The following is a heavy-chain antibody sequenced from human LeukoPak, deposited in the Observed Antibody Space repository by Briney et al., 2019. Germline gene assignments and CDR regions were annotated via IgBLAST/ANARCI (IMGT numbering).Heavy chain of an antibody. J-gene: IGHJ6*03. CDR2: IRYDGNYR. CDR3: AKERGARIAAAVSLVRKNYYYYYMDV. V-gene: IGHV3-30*02. Sequence: GGSLRLPCAASGFSFSGSGIHWVRQAPGKGLEWVAFIRYDGNYRFYADSVKGRFTISRDSSNNTLYLQMNSLRAEDTAVYYCAKERGARIAAAVSLVRKNYYYYYMDVWGKGTTVTVSS. D-gene: IGHD6-13*01. CDR1: GFSFSGSG.